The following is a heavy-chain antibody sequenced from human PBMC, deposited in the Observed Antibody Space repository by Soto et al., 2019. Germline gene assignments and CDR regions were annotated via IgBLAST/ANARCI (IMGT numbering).Heavy chain of an antibody. D-gene: IGHD3-22*01. CDR2: ISGSGGST. CDR3: AKVEDYYDSSGTGY. CDR1: GFTFSSYG. Sequence: GGSQRLSCAASGFTFSSYGMHWVRQAPGKGLEWVSAISGSGGSTYYADSVKGRFTISRDNSKNTLYLQMNSLRAEDAAVYYCAKVEDYYDSSGTGYWGQGTLVTVSS. J-gene: IGHJ4*02. V-gene: IGHV3-23*01.